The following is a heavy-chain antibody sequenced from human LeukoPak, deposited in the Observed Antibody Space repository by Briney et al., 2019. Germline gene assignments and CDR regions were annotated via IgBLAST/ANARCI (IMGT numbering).Heavy chain of an antibody. V-gene: IGHV5-51*01. CDR1: GYSFTSYW. J-gene: IGHJ5*02. Sequence: GESLKISCKGSGYSFTSYWIGWVRQMPGKGLEWMGIIYPGDSDTRYSPSFQGQVTISADKSISTAYLQWSSLKASDTAMYYCARRVRGSSADVRDWFDPWGQGTLVTVSS. CDR3: ARRVRGSSADVRDWFDP. CDR2: IYPGDSDT. D-gene: IGHD3-10*02.